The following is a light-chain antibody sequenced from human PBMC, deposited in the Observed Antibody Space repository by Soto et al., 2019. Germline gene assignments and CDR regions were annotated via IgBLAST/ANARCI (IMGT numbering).Light chain of an antibody. V-gene: IGKV3-11*01. CDR3: MQATQFPQVT. J-gene: IGKJ5*01. Sequence: EIVLTQSPATLSLSPGERATLSCRASQSIGYYLAWYQEKPGQAPRLLIYDASIRATGIPARFSGSWSGTDFTLKISRVEPEDVGFYYCMQATQFPQVTFGQGTRLEIK. CDR2: DAS. CDR1: QSIGYY.